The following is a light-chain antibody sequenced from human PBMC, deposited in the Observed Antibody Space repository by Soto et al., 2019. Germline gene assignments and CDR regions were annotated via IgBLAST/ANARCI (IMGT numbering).Light chain of an antibody. J-gene: IGKJ1*01. Sequence: DVVMTQSPLSLPVTLGQPASISCRSSQSLVYSDGNTYLNWFQQRPGQSPRRLIYKVSNVESGGPDRFSGSESGTDFTLKISRVEAEDVGVYYCMQGTHWPWTFGQGTKVEIK. CDR3: MQGTHWPWT. CDR2: KVS. CDR1: QSLVYSDGNTY. V-gene: IGKV2-30*01.